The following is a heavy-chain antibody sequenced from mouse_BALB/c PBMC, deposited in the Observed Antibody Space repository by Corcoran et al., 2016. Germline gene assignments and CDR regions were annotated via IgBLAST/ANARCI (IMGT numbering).Heavy chain of an antibody. D-gene: IGHD1-2*01. J-gene: IGHJ4*01. Sequence: EVQLQQSGPELVKPGASMKISCKASGYSFTGYTMNWVKQSHGKNLEWIGLINPYNGGTSYNQKFKGKATLTVGKSSSTAYMELLSLTSEDSAVYYCARERKGTATYYAMDYWGQGTSVTVSS. V-gene: IGHV1-18*01. CDR3: ARERKGTATYYAMDY. CDR1: GYSFTGYT. CDR2: INPYNGGT.